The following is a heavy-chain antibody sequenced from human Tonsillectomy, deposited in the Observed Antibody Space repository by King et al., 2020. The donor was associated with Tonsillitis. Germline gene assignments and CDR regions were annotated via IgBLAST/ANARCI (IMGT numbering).Heavy chain of an antibody. D-gene: IGHD1-26*01. V-gene: IGHV3-73*02. CDR1: GFTFSGSA. J-gene: IGHJ4*02. Sequence: EVQLVESGGGLVQPGGSLKLSCAASGFTFSGSAMHWVRQASGKGLDWVGRIRSKGNNYATAYAASVIGRFTIPRDDLKNTAYLQMNSLKTEDTAVYYCTSSRGGAFDYWGQGTLVTVSS. CDR2: IRSKGNNYAT. CDR3: TSSRGGAFDY.